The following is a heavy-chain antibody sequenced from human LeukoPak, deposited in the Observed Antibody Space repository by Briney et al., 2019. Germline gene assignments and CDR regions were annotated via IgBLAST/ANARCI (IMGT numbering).Heavy chain of an antibody. CDR2: IYYSGST. J-gene: IGHJ4*02. CDR1: GGSFSGYY. V-gene: IGHV4-30-4*08. D-gene: IGHD2-2*02. Sequence: SETLSLTCAVYGGSFSGYYWSWIRQPPGKGLEWIGYIYYSGSTYYNPSLKSRVTISVDTSKNQFSLKLSSVTAADTAVYYCARVVVPAAIIDYWGQGTLVTVSS. CDR3: ARVVVPAAIIDY.